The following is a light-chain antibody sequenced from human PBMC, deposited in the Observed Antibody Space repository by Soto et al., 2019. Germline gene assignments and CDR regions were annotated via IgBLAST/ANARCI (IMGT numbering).Light chain of an antibody. Sequence: EIVLTQSPATLSLSPGERATISCRASQSVSSYLAWYQQRPGQAPRLLIYDASNRATGIPARFSGSGSGTDFTLTISRLQPEDCAVYYCQPRSDGFTFGPGTKVDI. CDR3: QPRSDGFT. J-gene: IGKJ3*01. CDR2: DAS. CDR1: QSVSSY. V-gene: IGKV3-11*01.